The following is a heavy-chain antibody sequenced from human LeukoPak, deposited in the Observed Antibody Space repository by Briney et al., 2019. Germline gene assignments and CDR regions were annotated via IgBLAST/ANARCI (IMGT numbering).Heavy chain of an antibody. V-gene: IGHV3-48*01. CDR3: ARDGPPEGGTYYGDYFDY. CDR1: GFTFSSFS. J-gene: IGHJ4*02. CDR2: ISSSSSTI. D-gene: IGHD3-3*01. Sequence: GGSLRLSCAASGFTFSSFSMNWVRQAPGKGLEWVSYISSSSSTIEYADSVKGRFTISRDNSKNTLYLQMNSLRTEDTAIYYCARDGPPEGGTYYGDYFDYWGQGTLVTVSS.